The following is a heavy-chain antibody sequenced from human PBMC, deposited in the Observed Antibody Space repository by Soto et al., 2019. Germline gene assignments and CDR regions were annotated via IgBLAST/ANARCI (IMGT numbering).Heavy chain of an antibody. CDR2: IYYSGST. CDR1: GGSISSYY. CDR3: ARGDYDSSGSLSWFDP. Sequence: SETLSLTCTVSGGSISSYYWSWIRQPPGKGLEWIGYIYYSGSTYYNPSLKSRVTISVDRSKNQFSLKLSSVTAADTAVYYCARGDYDSSGSLSWFDPWGQGTLVTVSS. J-gene: IGHJ5*02. D-gene: IGHD3-22*01. V-gene: IGHV4-59*12.